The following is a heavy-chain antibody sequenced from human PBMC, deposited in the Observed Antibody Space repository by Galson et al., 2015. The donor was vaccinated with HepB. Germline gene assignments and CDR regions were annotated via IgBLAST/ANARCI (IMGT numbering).Heavy chain of an antibody. J-gene: IGHJ4*02. CDR1: GYTFTSYY. V-gene: IGHV1-46*01. D-gene: IGHD1/OR15-1a*01. CDR2: ITPSGDRT. Sequence: SVKVSCKASGYTFTSYYMHWVRQAPGQGLEWMGIITPSGDRTTYAQKFQGRVTMTRDTSTSTVYMELSSLRSEDTAVYYRAGGGYFPEQEDWGQGTLVTVSS. CDR3: AGGGYFPEQED.